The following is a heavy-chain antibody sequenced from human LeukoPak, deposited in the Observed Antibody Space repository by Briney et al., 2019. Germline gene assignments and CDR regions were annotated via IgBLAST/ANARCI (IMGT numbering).Heavy chain of an antibody. J-gene: IGHJ4*02. CDR2: IYYSGST. D-gene: IGHD2-15*01. CDR3: ARSDNVAANVDY. CDR1: GGSISSSSYY. Sequence: SETLSLTCTVSGGSISSSSYYWGWIRQPPGKGLEWIGSIYYSGSTYYNPSLKSRVTISVDTSKNQFSLKLRSVTAADTAVFYCARSDNVAANVDYWGQGTLVIVSS. V-gene: IGHV4-39*07.